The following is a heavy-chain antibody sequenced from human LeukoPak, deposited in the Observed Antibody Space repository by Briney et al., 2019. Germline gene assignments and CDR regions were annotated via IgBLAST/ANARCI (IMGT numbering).Heavy chain of an antibody. CDR2: IYHSGST. Sequence: PSETLSLTCTVSGYSISSGYYWGWIRQPPGKGLEWIGSIYHSGSTYYNPSLKSRVTISVDTSKNQFSLKLSSVTAADTAVYYCARDLSMYNWNDRPDAFDIWGQGTMVTVSS. J-gene: IGHJ3*02. CDR1: GYSISSGYY. D-gene: IGHD1-20*01. CDR3: ARDLSMYNWNDRPDAFDI. V-gene: IGHV4-38-2*02.